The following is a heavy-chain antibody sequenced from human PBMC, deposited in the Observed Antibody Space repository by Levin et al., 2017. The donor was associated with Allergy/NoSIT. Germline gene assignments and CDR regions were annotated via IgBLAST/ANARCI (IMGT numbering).Heavy chain of an antibody. Sequence: TGESLKISCAASGFTFSSDDMSWVRQAPGKGLEWVSSIGDNGGTTYADSVKGRFTFSRDNSKNTLYLQMNSLRAADTAVYYCAKSIPSWYFDLWGRGTLVTVSS. V-gene: IGHV3-23*01. J-gene: IGHJ2*01. CDR2: IGDNGGTT. CDR3: AKSIPSWYFDL. CDR1: GFTFSSDD.